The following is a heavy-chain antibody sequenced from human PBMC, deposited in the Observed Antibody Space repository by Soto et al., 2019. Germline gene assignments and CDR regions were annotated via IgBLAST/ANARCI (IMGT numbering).Heavy chain of an antibody. CDR3: AISNDRGGRNPFIS. CDR2: INWKSDI. Sequence: PGGSLRLSCAVSGFTFDDNAMHWVRQAPEKGLEWVSGINWKSDIGYADSVKGRFTISRDNAENSLYLQMNSLRAEDTALYYCAISNDRGGRNPFISWGRGTQVGASS. D-gene: IGHD3-16*01. V-gene: IGHV3-9*01. J-gene: IGHJ5*02. CDR1: GFTFDDNA.